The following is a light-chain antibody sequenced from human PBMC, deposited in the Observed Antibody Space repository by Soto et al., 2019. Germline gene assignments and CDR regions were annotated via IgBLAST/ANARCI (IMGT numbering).Light chain of an antibody. CDR1: SSDIGGYKC. CDR2: EVS. Sequence: QSALTQPASVSGSPGQSITISCTGSSSDIGGYKCVSWFQQHPGKVPKLIIYEVSNRPSGISDRFSGSKSGKTASLTISGLQAYDEAYYYCTPYSVTGTHYVFGSWTKVTVL. V-gene: IGLV2-14*01. J-gene: IGLJ1*01. CDR3: TPYSVTGTHYV.